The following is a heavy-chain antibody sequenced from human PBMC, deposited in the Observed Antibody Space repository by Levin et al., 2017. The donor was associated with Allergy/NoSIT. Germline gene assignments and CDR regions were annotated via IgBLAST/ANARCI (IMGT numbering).Heavy chain of an antibody. J-gene: IGHJ2*01. CDR3: ARGGPVRRYFDRPKVQGTFYWYFDL. D-gene: IGHD3-9*01. Sequence: PGGSLRLSCAASGFTFSSYDMHWVRQATGKALEWVSAIGTAGDTYYPGSVKGRFTITRENAKNSLYLQMNSLRAGDTAVYYCARGGPVRRYFDRPKVQGTFYWYFDLWGRGTLVTVSS. CDR2: IGTAGDT. CDR1: GFTFSSYD. V-gene: IGHV3-13*04.